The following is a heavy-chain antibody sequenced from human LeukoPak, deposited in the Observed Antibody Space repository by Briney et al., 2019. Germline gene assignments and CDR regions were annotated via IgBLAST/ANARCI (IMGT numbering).Heavy chain of an antibody. CDR3: ARVEQVDPLFDY. D-gene: IGHD1/OR15-1a*01. Sequence: SETLSLTCTVSGGSISSYYWSWIRQPPGKGLEWIGYIYYSGSTNYNPSRKSRVTISVDTSKNQFSLKLSSVTAADTAVYYCARVEQVDPLFDYWGQGTLVTVSS. CDR2: IYYSGST. V-gene: IGHV4-59*01. J-gene: IGHJ4*02. CDR1: GGSISSYY.